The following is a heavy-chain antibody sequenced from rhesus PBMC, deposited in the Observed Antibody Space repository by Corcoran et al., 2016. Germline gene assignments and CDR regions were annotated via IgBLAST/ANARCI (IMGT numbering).Heavy chain of an antibody. CDR1: GGSISSSNW. CDR3: ARDRGGSRYFDY. CDR2: ISGSSGST. J-gene: IGHJ4*01. D-gene: IGHD6-25*01. V-gene: IGHV4-65*01. Sequence: QVQLQESGPGLVKPSETLSLTCAVSGGSISSSNWCSWIRQPPGKGLEWIGYISGSSGSTYYNPSLNSRVTSSTDTSKNQFSLKLSSVTAADTAVYYCARDRGGSRYFDYWGQGVLVTVSS.